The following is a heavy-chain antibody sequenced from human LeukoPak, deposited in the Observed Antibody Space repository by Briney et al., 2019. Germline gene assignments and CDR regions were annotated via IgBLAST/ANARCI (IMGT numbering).Heavy chain of an antibody. CDR2: IWYDGSNK. J-gene: IGHJ4*02. CDR3: ARDGPHDYGVLDS. CDR1: GFTFSSYG. D-gene: IGHD4-17*01. V-gene: IGHV3-33*01. Sequence: GGSLRLSCAASGFTFSSYGMHWVRQAPSEGLEWVAVIWYDGSNKYYADSVKGRFTISRDNSKNTLYLQMNSLRAEDTAVYYCARDGPHDYGVLDSWGQGTLVTVSS.